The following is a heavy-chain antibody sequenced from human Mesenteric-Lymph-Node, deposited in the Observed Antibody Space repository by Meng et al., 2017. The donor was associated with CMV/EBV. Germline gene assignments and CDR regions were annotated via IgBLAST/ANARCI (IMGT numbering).Heavy chain of an antibody. CDR3: AREDDWNPGFDY. J-gene: IGHJ4*02. CDR1: GFTLSSDG. D-gene: IGHD1-1*01. V-gene: IGHV3-33*01. Sequence: CAASGFTLSSDGMHWVRQAPGKGLEWVAVIWYDGSNKYYADSVKGRFTISRDNSKNTLYLQMNSLRAEDTAVYYCAREDDWNPGFDYWGQGTLVTVSS. CDR2: IWYDGSNK.